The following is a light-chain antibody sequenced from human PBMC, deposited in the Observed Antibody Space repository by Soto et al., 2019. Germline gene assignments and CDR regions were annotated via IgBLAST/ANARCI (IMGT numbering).Light chain of an antibody. CDR3: QQRKNWQVT. CDR1: QGIRNH. Sequence: IVMTQSPATLSGSPGERVTFSCRASQGIRNHLAWYQHKPGQAPRLLISYGSAGATGIPARFSGSGSGTDFTLTISSLEPEDFAVYYCQQRKNWQVTFGQGTRLEIK. CDR2: YGS. J-gene: IGKJ5*01. V-gene: IGKV3D-11*01.